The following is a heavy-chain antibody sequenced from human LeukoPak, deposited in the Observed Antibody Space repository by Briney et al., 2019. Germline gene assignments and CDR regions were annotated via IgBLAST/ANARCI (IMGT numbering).Heavy chain of an antibody. J-gene: IGHJ6*03. D-gene: IGHD5-12*01. CDR2: INPNSGGT. Sequence: ASVKVSCKASGYTFTDYYMHWVRQAPGQGLEWMGWINPNSGGTNYAQKFQGRVTMTRDTSISAANMELNRLRSDDTALYYCARDQVAATIKDYYYYYYMDVWGKGTTVTVSS. CDR3: ARDQVAATIKDYYYYYYMDV. CDR1: GYTFTDYY. V-gene: IGHV1-2*02.